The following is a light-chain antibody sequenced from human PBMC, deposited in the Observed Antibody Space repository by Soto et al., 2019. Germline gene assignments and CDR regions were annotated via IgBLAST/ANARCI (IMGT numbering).Light chain of an antibody. CDR2: GNS. CDR3: QCYDSTLSGPNYV. Sequence: QSVLTQPPSVSGAPGQTVTISCTGSSSNIGAGYDVHWYQQLPGTAPKLLIYGNSNRPSGVPDRFSGSKSGTSASLAITGLQAEAEADYYCQCYDSTLSGPNYVFGTGTKVTVL. CDR1: SSNIGAGYD. J-gene: IGLJ1*01. V-gene: IGLV1-40*01.